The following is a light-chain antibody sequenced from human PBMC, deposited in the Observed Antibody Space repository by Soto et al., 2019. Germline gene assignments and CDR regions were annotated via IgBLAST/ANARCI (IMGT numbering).Light chain of an antibody. CDR2: GTS. Sequence: EILLTQSPGTLSLSPGERATLSCRASQSVSSSYLAWYQQKPGQAPRLLIYGTSSRATGIPDRFSGGGAGTDFTLTISSLEAEDFAVYYCQHYTTSSVTFGQGTRLEIK. J-gene: IGKJ5*01. V-gene: IGKV3-20*01. CDR3: QHYTTSSVT. CDR1: QSVSSSY.